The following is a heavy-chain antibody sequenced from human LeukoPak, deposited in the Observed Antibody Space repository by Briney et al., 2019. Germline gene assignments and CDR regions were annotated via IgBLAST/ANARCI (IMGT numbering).Heavy chain of an antibody. Sequence: SETLSLTCTVSGGSISSYYWSWIRQPPGKGLEWIGYIYYSGSTNYNPSLKGRVTISVDTSKNQFSLKLSSVTAADTAVYYCARGYSSSHPVDYGMDVWGQGTTVTVSS. V-gene: IGHV4-59*08. CDR3: ARGYSSSHPVDYGMDV. J-gene: IGHJ6*02. CDR2: IYYSGST. CDR1: GGSISSYY. D-gene: IGHD6-13*01.